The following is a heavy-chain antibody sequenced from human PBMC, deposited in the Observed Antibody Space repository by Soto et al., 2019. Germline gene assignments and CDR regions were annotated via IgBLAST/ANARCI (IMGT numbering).Heavy chain of an antibody. CDR2: IDPSDSYT. V-gene: IGHV5-10-1*01. J-gene: IGHJ6*02. Sequence: PGESLKISCKGSGYSFTSYWISWVRQMPGKGLEWMGRIDPSDSYTNYSPSFQGHVTISADKSISTAYLQWSSLKASDTAMYYCARLPMGEYYYYYGMDVWGQATTVTVSS. D-gene: IGHD1-26*01. CDR1: GYSFTSYW. CDR3: ARLPMGEYYYYYGMDV.